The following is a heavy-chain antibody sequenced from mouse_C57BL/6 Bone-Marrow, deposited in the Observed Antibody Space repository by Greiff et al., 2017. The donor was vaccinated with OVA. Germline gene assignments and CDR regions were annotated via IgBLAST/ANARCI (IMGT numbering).Heavy chain of an antibody. J-gene: IGHJ4*01. D-gene: IGHD2-1*01. CDR2: IWSDGST. CDR3: ARHEGNYVYAMDY. Sequence: VMLVESGPGLVAPSQSLSITCTVSGFSLTSSGVHWVRQPPGKGLEWLVVIWSDGSTTYNSALKSRLSIRKDNYTSQVVLKMNSRQTDDTAMYYCARHEGNYVYAMDYWGQGTSVTVSA. CDR1: GFSLTSSG. V-gene: IGHV2-6-1*01.